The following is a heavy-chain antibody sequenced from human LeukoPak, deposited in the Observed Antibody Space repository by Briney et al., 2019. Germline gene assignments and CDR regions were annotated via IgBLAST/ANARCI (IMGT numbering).Heavy chain of an antibody. CDR3: ARRGQLDSNWFDP. Sequence: AASLKNSCKGSGYSFTSYWIGWVRQMHGKGLEWMGIIYPGDSDTRYSPSFQGQVTISADKSISTAYLQWSSLKASDTAMYYCARRGQLDSNWFDPWGQGTLVTVSS. D-gene: IGHD6-6*01. J-gene: IGHJ5*02. CDR2: IYPGDSDT. CDR1: GYSFTSYW. V-gene: IGHV5-51*01.